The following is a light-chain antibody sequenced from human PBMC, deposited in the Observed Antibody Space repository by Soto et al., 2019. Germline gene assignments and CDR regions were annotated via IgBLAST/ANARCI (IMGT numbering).Light chain of an antibody. CDR2: DAS. CDR3: QQRSNWPPGVT. J-gene: IGKJ3*01. V-gene: IGKV3-11*01. Sequence: EIVLTQSPVTLSLSPGDRATLSCRPSQSVSSFLAWYQQKPGQPPRLLIYDASTRATGIPARFSGSGSGTDFTLTISSLEPEDFAVYYCQQRSNWPPGVTFGHGTKVDIK. CDR1: QSVSSF.